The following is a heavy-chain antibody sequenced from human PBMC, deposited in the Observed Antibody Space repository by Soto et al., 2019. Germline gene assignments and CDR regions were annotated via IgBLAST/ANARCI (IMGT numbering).Heavy chain of an antibody. V-gene: IGHV3-23*01. D-gene: IGHD5-12*01. CDR1: GFTFRSYA. CDR2: ITGTGTST. J-gene: IGHJ4*02. CDR3: AKSQRPQWLLTKYFLS. Sequence: GGSLRLSCAVSGFTFRSYAMSWVRQAPGKGLEWVATITGTGTSTYFADSVKGRFTISRDNSRNTLYLQLNSLRAEDTAVYYCAKSQRPQWLLTKYFLSWGPGALLTVFS.